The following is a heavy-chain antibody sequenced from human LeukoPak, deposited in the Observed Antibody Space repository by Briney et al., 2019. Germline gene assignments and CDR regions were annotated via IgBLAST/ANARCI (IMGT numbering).Heavy chain of an antibody. CDR1: GGSISSSSYY. CDR3: ASFEMATIRSDY. D-gene: IGHD5-24*01. V-gene: IGHV4-39*07. J-gene: IGHJ4*02. Sequence: SETLSLTCTVSGGSISSSSYYWGWIRQPPGKGLEWIGSIYCSGSTYYNPSLKSRVTISVDTSKNQFSLKLSSVTAADTAVYYCASFEMATIRSDYWGQGTLVTVSS. CDR2: IYCSGST.